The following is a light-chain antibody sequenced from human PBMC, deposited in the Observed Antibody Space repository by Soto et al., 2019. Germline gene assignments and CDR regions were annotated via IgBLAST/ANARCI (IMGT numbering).Light chain of an antibody. CDR1: QSVTNRD. CDR3: QQYSALPHT. Sequence: ENVLTQSPGILSLSLGERATLSCRATQSVTNRDFAWYQQQPGQAPRLLIYGISSRDLDIPDRFSGSGSGTDFALTVSRLEADAFVVYYCQQYSALPHTFGQGTKLQVK. J-gene: IGKJ2*01. CDR2: GIS. V-gene: IGKV3-20*01.